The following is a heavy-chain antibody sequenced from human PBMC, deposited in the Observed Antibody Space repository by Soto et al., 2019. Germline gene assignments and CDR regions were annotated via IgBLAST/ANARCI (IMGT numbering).Heavy chain of an antibody. D-gene: IGHD1-7*01. J-gene: IGHJ3*02. CDR1: GFTFSDYY. Sequence: PVGSLRLSCAASGFTFSDYYMSWIRQAPGKGLEWVSYISSSGSTIYYADSVKGRFTISRDNAKNSLYLQMNSLRAEDTAVYYCARGKTGTTFWHAFDIWGQGTMVTVSS. V-gene: IGHV3-11*01. CDR3: ARGKTGTTFWHAFDI. CDR2: ISSSGSTI.